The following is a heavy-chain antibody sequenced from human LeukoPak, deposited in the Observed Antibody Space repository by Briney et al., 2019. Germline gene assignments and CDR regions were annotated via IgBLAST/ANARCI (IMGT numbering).Heavy chain of an antibody. J-gene: IGHJ4*02. CDR2: IHYGGNT. CDR1: GDSVSSSNYY. V-gene: IGHV4-61*01. Sequence: SETLSLTCAVSGDSVSSSNYYWSWIRQPPGKGLEWIGYIHYGGNTNYNPSLQSRVTISVDTSKNQFSLKLTSVTAADTAVYYCARQAGSCSSTSCYEIDYWGQGTLVTVSS. CDR3: ARQAGSCSSTSCYEIDY. D-gene: IGHD2-2*01.